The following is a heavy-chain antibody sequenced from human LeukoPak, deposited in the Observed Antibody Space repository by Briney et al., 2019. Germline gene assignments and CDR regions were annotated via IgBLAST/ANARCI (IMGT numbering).Heavy chain of an antibody. D-gene: IGHD3-3*01. J-gene: IGHJ4*02. CDR3: ARDSLRFLEWPTLDY. Sequence: GGSLRLSCAASGFTFSSYAMSWVRQAPGKGLEGVSGISGSGGNTYYADSVKGRFTISRDNSKNTLYLQMNSLRAEDTAVYYCARDSLRFLEWPTLDYWGQGTLVTVSS. CDR1: GFTFSSYA. CDR2: ISGSGGNT. V-gene: IGHV3-23*01.